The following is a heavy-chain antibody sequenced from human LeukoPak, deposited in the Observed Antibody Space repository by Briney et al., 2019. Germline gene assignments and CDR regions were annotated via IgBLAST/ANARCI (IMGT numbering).Heavy chain of an antibody. CDR1: GFSFGSYG. CDR3: AKADY. V-gene: IGHV3-23*01. J-gene: IGHJ4*02. CDR2: ITYNSDTT. Sequence: GGSLRLSCAASGFSFGSYGMSWVRQAPGKGLQWVSVITYNSDTTYYADSVKGRFTISRDNSKNTLYLQMNSLRAEDTAVYYCAKADYWGQGTLVTVSS.